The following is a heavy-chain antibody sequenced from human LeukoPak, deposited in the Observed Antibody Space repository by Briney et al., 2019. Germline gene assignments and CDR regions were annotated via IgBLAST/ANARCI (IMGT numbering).Heavy chain of an antibody. CDR1: GYTFTSYG. CDR2: IIPIFGTA. V-gene: IGHV1-69*13. CDR3: ARERVGEIYSGSYSGGDYFDY. Sequence: SVKVSCKASGYTFTSYGISWVRQAPGQGLEWMGGIIPIFGTANYAQKFQGRVTITADESTSTAYMELSSLRSEDTAVYYCARERVGEIYSGSYSGGDYFDYWGQGTLVTVSS. D-gene: IGHD1-26*01. J-gene: IGHJ4*02.